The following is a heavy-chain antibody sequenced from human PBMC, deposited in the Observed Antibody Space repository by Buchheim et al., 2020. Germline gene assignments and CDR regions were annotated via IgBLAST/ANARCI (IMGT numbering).Heavy chain of an antibody. V-gene: IGHV1-2*02. CDR1: GYTFTDYY. CDR3: ARSTGMGSSWTTLG. CDR2: INPNSGGT. J-gene: IGHJ4*02. Sequence: QVQLVQSGAEVKKPGASVKVSCKASGYTFTDYYIHWVRQAPGQGLEWMGWINPNSGGTYYAQKFQGRVTMTRDTSFSTAYMELSSLRSDDTAVFYCARSTGMGSSWTTLGWGQGTL. D-gene: IGHD6-13*01.